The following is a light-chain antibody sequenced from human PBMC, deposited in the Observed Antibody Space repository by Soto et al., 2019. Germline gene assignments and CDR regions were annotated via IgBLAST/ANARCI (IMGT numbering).Light chain of an antibody. CDR3: ASWDDSLNGVV. J-gene: IGLJ2*01. Sequence: QSVPTQPPSASGTPGQRVTISCSGSSSNIGSDTVNWYQQLPGTAPKLLIYNNNQRPSGVPDRFSGSQSGTSASLAISGLQSEDGADYYCASWDDSLNGVVFGGGTKLTVL. CDR2: NNN. CDR1: SSNIGSDT. V-gene: IGLV1-44*01.